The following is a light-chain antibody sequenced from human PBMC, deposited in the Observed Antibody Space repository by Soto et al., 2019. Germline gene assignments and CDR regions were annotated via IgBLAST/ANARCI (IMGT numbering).Light chain of an antibody. CDR2: GAS. CDR3: RQYTTSPFT. CDR1: QSVGSNY. Sequence: EIVLTQSPGTLSLSPGERATLYCRASQSVGSNYLAWYQQKPGQAPRVLIYGASSRATGIPDRFSGSGSGAAFTLTISRLEPEDFAVYYFRQYTTSPFTFGPGTKVDIK. J-gene: IGKJ3*01. V-gene: IGKV3-20*01.